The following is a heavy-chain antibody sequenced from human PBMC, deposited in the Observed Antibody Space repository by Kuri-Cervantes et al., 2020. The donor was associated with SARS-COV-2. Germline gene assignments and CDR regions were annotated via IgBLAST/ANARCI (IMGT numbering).Heavy chain of an antibody. CDR1: GFTFSGHW. D-gene: IGHD3-3*01. V-gene: IGHV3-23*01. J-gene: IGHJ4*02. CDR3: AKDPHYDFWSGYCFDY. Sequence: GGSLRLSCAASGFTFSGHWIHWVRQAPGKGLVWVSAISGSGGNTYYADSVKGRFTISRDNSKNTLYLQMNSLRAEDTAVYYCAKDPHYDFWSGYCFDYWGQGTLVTVSS. CDR2: ISGSGGNT.